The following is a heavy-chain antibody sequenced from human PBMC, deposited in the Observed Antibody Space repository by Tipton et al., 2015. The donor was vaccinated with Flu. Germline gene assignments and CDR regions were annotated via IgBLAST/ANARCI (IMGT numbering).Heavy chain of an antibody. CDR1: GGSISSHY. CDR3: AREWGDAFDI. Sequence: TLSLTCTVSGGSISSHYWSWIRQPPGKGLEWIGYIYYSGSISYNPSLTSRVTISVDTSKNQFSLKLSSVTAADTAVYYCAREWGDAFDIWGQGTMVTVSS. CDR2: IYYSGSI. J-gene: IGHJ3*02. V-gene: IGHV4-59*11. D-gene: IGHD3-16*01.